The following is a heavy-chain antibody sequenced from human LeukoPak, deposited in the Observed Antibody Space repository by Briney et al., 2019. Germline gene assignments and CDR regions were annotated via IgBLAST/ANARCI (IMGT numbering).Heavy chain of an antibody. CDR2: ISPYNGDT. V-gene: IGHV1-18*01. D-gene: IGHD2-15*01. CDR1: GYSFTHYD. CDR3: ARKRGGCYPD. Sequence: ASVTVSCKPSGYSFTHYDICWVRQAPGQALEWMGRISPYNGDTYYAQKLQGRVTMTTDTSTRTAYLQLESLTSDDTAVYYCARKRGGCYPDWGQGTLVIVSS. J-gene: IGHJ4*02.